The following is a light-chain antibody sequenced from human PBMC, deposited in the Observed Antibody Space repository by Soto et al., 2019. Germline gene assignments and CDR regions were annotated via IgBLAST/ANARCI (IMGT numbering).Light chain of an antibody. CDR3: QQYNNWPPYT. CDR2: GAS. V-gene: IGKV3-15*01. CDR1: QSVSSN. J-gene: IGKJ2*01. Sequence: EIVMTQSPATLSVSPGERATLSCRANQSVSSNLAWYQQTPGQAPRLLIYGASTRATGIPARFSGSGSGTEFTLTISSLQSEDFAVYYCQQYNNWPPYTFGQGTKLEIK.